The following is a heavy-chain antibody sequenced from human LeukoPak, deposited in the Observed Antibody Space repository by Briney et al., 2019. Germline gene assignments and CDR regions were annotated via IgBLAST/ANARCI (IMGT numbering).Heavy chain of an antibody. CDR3: ARPYSSSYGFDY. V-gene: IGHV3-30-3*01. CDR1: GFTFSSYA. CDR2: ISYDGSNK. D-gene: IGHD6-6*01. J-gene: IGHJ4*02. Sequence: GRSLRLSCAASGFTFSSYAMHWVRQAPGKGLERVAVISYDGSNKYYAGSVKGRFTISRDNSKNTLYLQMNSRRAEDTAVYYCARPYSSSYGFDYWGQGTLVTVSS.